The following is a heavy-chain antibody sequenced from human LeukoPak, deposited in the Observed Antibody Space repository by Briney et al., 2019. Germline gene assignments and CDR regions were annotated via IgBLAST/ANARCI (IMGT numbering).Heavy chain of an antibody. CDR1: GNSFTNYG. CDR3: ARGEYYCDY. CDR2: ISAYNGNT. D-gene: IGHD3-10*01. J-gene: IGHJ4*02. V-gene: IGHV1-18*01. Sequence: GASVKVSCKASGNSFTNYGITWVRQAPAQGLEWMGWISAYNGNTNRAQKFQGRVTMTTDTSTSTAHMELRSLTSDDTAVYYCARGEYYCDYWGQGTLVTVSS.